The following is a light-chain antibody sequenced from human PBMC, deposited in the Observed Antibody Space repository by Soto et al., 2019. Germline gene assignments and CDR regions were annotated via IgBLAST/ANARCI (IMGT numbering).Light chain of an antibody. J-gene: IGLJ2*01. CDR3: SLYTSSSIV. V-gene: IGLV2-18*01. CDR1: SSDVGSYNR. Sequence: QSALTQPPSVSGSPGQSVTISCSGTSSDVGSYNRVSWYLQPPGTAPKLMIYEVSNRPSGVPDRFSGSKSGNTASLTISGLQAEDEADYYCSLYTSSSIVFGGGTKLTVL. CDR2: EVS.